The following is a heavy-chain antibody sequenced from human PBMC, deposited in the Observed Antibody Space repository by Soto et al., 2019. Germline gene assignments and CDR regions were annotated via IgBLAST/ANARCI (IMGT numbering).Heavy chain of an antibody. CDR1: GFTFSSYA. Sequence: PGGSLRLSCAASGFTFSSYAMHWVRQAPGKGLEWVAVISYDGSNKYYADSVKGRFTISRDNSKNTLYLQMNSLRAEDTAVYYCARAPTTVTTAYYFDYWGQGTLVTVSS. V-gene: IGHV3-30-3*01. CDR3: ARAPTTVTTAYYFDY. CDR2: ISYDGSNK. D-gene: IGHD4-17*01. J-gene: IGHJ4*02.